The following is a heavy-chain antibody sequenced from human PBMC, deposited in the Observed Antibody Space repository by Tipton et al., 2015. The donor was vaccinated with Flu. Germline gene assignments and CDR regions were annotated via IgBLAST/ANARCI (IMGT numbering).Heavy chain of an antibody. CDR3: AKEVYTVIVAVSFFLDY. CDR1: GFTFRNYA. D-gene: IGHD2/OR15-2a*01. CDR2: ISGGRGGTT. V-gene: IGHV3-23*01. Sequence: SLRLSCVASGFTFRNYAMGWVRQAPGKGLEWVSLISGGRGGTTYYADSVKGRFTISRDNPKNTLYLQMNSMRAEDTAVYYCAKEVYTVIVAVSFFLDYWGQGIRVTVSS. J-gene: IGHJ4*02.